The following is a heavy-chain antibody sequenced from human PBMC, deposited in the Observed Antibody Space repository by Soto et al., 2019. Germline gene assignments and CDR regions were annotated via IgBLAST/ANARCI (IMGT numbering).Heavy chain of an antibody. J-gene: IGHJ4*02. CDR1: CGSISSYY. D-gene: IGHD3-3*01. V-gene: IGHV4-4*07. CDR3: ARGGHDFWSGPFDY. CDR2: IDASGST. Sequence: TSETLSLTYTFSCGSISSYYCNWIRQPAGKGLEWIGRIDASGSTDYNPSLKSRVTMSVDTSKNQFSLRLSSVTAADTAVYYCARGGHDFWSGPFDYWGQGNLVTVSS.